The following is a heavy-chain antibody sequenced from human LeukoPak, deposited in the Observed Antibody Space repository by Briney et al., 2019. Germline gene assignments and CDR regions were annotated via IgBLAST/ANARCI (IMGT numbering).Heavy chain of an antibody. J-gene: IGHJ4*02. CDR1: GFTFSSYG. D-gene: IGHD3-3*01. V-gene: IGHV3-30*02. CDR3: AKDHSDAYYDFWSGYYTEYYFDY. Sequence: TGGSLRLSCAASGFTFSSYGMHWVRQAPGKGLEWVAFIRYDGSNKYYADSVKGRFTISRDNSKNTLYLQMNSLRAEDTAVYYCAKDHSDAYYDFWSGYYTEYYFDYWGQGTLVTVSS. CDR2: IRYDGSNK.